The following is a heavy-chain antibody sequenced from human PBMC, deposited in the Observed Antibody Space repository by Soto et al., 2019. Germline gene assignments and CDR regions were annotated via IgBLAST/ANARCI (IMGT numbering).Heavy chain of an antibody. CDR1: GFTFSNYW. D-gene: IGHD1-1*01. J-gene: IGHJ4*02. Sequence: EVQLVGSVGGLVQPGGSLRLSCAASGFTFSNYWINWVRQAPGEGLEWVANINEHGSEMHYVDSVKGRFTISRDNAKNSVYLQMNSLRAEDTAVYYCLSFWTDSWGQGSLVTVSS. V-gene: IGHV3-7*03. CDR3: LSFWTDS. CDR2: INEHGSEM.